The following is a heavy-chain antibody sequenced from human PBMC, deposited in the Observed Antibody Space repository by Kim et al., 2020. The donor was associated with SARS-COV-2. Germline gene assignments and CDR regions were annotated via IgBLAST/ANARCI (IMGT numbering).Heavy chain of an antibody. D-gene: IGHD2-2*02. Sequence: GGSLRLSCAASGFTFSDYYMSWIRQAPGKGLEWVSYISSIGSTIYYADSVKGRFTISRDNAKNSLYLQMNSLRAEDTAVYYCARDSYCSSTSCYIGPDDYWGQGTLVTVSS. CDR3: ARDSYCSSTSCYIGPDDY. V-gene: IGHV3-11*01. J-gene: IGHJ4*02. CDR1: GFTFSDYY. CDR2: ISSIGSTI.